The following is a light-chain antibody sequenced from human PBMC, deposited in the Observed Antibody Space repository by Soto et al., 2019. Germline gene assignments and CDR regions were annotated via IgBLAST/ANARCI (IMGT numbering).Light chain of an antibody. V-gene: IGLV2-14*01. CDR3: SSYTSRSTWV. CDR1: SSDVGGYNY. CDR2: DVT. J-gene: IGLJ3*02. Sequence: QSVLTQPASVSGSPGQSITISCTGTSSDVGGYNYVSWYQQHPGKAPKLMIYDVTSRPSGVSNRFSGSKSGNTASLTISGLQAEDDADYYCSSYTSRSTWVFGGGTKLTVL.